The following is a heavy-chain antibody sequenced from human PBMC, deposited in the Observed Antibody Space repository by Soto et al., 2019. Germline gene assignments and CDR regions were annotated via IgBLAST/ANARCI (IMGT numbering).Heavy chain of an antibody. V-gene: IGHV3-30-3*01. CDR1: GFTFSSYA. Sequence: QVQLVESGGGVVQPGRSLRLSCAASGFTFSSYAMHWVRQAPGKGLEWVAVISYDGSNKYYADSVKGRFTISRDNSKNTLYLQMNSLRAEDTAVYYCVRVQSDYGDIPHWGQGTLVTVSS. D-gene: IGHD4-17*01. CDR2: ISYDGSNK. CDR3: VRVQSDYGDIPH. J-gene: IGHJ4*02.